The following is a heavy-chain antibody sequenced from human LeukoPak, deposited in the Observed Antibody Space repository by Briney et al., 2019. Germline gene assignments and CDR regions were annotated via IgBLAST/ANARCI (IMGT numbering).Heavy chain of an antibody. J-gene: IGHJ4*02. Sequence: GGSLRLSCAASGFTFSSYAMSLVRQAPGKGLEWVSAISGSGGSTYYADSVKGRFTISRDNSKNTLYLQMNSLRAEDTAVYYCAKALGGSSGYSTTFDYWGQGTLVTVSS. CDR2: ISGSGGST. V-gene: IGHV3-23*01. CDR1: GFTFSSYA. CDR3: AKALGGSSGYSTTFDY. D-gene: IGHD3-22*01.